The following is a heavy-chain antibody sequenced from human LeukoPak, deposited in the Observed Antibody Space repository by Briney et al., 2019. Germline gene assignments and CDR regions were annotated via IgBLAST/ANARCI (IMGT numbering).Heavy chain of an antibody. Sequence: SETLSLTCTVSGGSISSGGYYWSWIRQHPGKGLEWIGYIYYSGSTYYNPSLKSRVTISVDTSKNQFSLKLSSVTAAGTAVYYCARSGGGYSPLFDYWGQGTLVTVSS. D-gene: IGHD2-21*01. J-gene: IGHJ4*02. V-gene: IGHV4-31*03. CDR3: ARSGGGYSPLFDY. CDR2: IYYSGST. CDR1: GGSISSGGYY.